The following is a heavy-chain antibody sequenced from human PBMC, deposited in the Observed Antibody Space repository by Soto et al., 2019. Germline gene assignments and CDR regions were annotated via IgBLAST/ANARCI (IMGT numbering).Heavy chain of an antibody. J-gene: IGHJ4*02. V-gene: IGHV6-1*01. CDR3: ARAVRLGYSSSWLPRGPFFDY. CDR2: TYYRSKWYN. D-gene: IGHD6-13*01. Sequence: SQTLSLTCAISGDSVSSNSAAWNWIRQSPSRGLEWLGRTYYRSKWYNDYAVSVKSRITINPDTSKNQFSLQLNSVTPEDTAVYYCARAVRLGYSSSWLPRGPFFDYWGQGTLVTVSS. CDR1: GDSVSSNSAA.